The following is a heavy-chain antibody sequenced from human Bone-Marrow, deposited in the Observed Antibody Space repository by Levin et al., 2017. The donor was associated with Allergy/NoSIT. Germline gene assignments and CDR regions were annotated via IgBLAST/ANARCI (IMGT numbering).Heavy chain of an antibody. CDR3: AREIQWDYSFDH. D-gene: IGHD1-26*01. V-gene: IGHV3-74*01. CDR1: GLTISSYW. CDR2: INSGGSST. Sequence: GGSLRLSCAASGLTISSYWMHWVRQAPGKGLVWVSRINSGGSSTNSADSVKGRFTTSRDNAKNTLYLQMNSLRAADTAVYYCAREIQWDYSFDHWGQGTLVTVSS. J-gene: IGHJ4*02.